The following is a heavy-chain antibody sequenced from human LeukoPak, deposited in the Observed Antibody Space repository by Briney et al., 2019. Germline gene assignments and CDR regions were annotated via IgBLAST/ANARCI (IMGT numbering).Heavy chain of an antibody. CDR3: AKVYGYYYFDY. CDR1: GFTFSSYW. CDR2: INSDGSST. Sequence: GGSLRLSCAASGFTFSSYWMHWVRQAPGKGLVWVSRINSDGSSTSYADSVKGRFTISRDNSKNTLYLQMNSLRAEDTAVYYCAKVYGYYYFDYWGQGTLVTVSS. D-gene: IGHD4-17*01. V-gene: IGHV3-74*01. J-gene: IGHJ4*02.